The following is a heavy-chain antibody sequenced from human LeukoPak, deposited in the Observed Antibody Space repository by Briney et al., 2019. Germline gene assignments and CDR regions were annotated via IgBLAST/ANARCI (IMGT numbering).Heavy chain of an antibody. D-gene: IGHD3-10*01. V-gene: IGHV3-30*04. J-gene: IGHJ4*02. CDR3: ASITPMGDFDY. Sequence: GGTLRLSCAASGFTFSSYAMHWVRQAPGKGLEWVAVISYDGSNKYYADSVKGRFTISRDNSKNTLYLQMNSLRAEDTAVYYCASITPMGDFDYWGQGTLVTVSS. CDR1: GFTFSSYA. CDR2: ISYDGSNK.